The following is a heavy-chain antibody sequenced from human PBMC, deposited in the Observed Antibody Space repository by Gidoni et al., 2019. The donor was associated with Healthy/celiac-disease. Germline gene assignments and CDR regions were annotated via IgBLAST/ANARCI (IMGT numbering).Heavy chain of an antibody. D-gene: IGHD3-10*01. J-gene: IGHJ4*02. CDR3: ARDTRAPADYYGSGSLD. Sequence: GWIRQPPGKGLEWIGSIYYSGSTYYNPSLKSRVTISVDTSKNQFSLKLSSVTAADTAVYYCARDTRAPADYYGSGSLDWGQGTLVTVSS. CDR2: IYYSGST. V-gene: IGHV4-39*02.